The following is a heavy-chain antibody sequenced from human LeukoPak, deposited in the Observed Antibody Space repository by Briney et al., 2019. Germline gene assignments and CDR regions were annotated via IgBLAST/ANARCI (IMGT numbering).Heavy chain of an antibody. Sequence: GGSLRLSCTASGFTFGDYAMSWFRQAPGKGLEWVGFIRSKAYGGTTEYAASVKGRFTISRDNSKNTLYLQMNSLRAEDTTVYYCARDGSNNPYYYYYMDIWGKGTTVTVSS. CDR3: ARDGSNNPYYYYYMDI. CDR2: IRSKAYGGTT. V-gene: IGHV3-49*03. D-gene: IGHD4/OR15-4a*01. CDR1: GFTFGDYA. J-gene: IGHJ6*03.